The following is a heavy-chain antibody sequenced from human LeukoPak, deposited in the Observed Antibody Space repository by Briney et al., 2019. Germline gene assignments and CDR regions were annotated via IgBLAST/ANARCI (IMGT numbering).Heavy chain of an antibody. CDR1: GGSISSYY. D-gene: IGHD3-22*01. Sequence: SETLSLTCTVSGGSISSYYWSWIRQPPGKGLEWIGEINHSGSTNYNPSLKSRVTISVDTSKNQFSLKLSSVTAADTAVYYCARGLYYDSSGYYSRHTYYFDYWGQGTLVTVSS. CDR3: ARGLYYDSSGYYSRHTYYFDY. V-gene: IGHV4-34*01. CDR2: INHSGST. J-gene: IGHJ4*02.